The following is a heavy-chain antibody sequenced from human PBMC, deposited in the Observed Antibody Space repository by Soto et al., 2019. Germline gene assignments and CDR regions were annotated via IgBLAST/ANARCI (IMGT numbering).Heavy chain of an antibody. J-gene: IGHJ4*02. CDR1: GYRFTDFG. V-gene: IGHV1-18*01. CDR3: ARGHDFLTGWRFEF. CDR2: ISAYNGNR. Sequence: QAQLVQSGSEVKKPGASVKVSCKASGYRFTDFGVNWVRQAPGQGLEWLGWISAYNGNRVYAQSFQGRLTVTTDTTRDTSYLELTNLRSDDTAIYYCARGHDFLTGWRFEFWGQGTLVTVSS. D-gene: IGHD1-1*01.